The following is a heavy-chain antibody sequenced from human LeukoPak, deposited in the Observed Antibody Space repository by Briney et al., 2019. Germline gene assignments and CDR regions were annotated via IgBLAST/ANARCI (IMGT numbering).Heavy chain of an antibody. V-gene: IGHV4-59*08. CDR1: GGSISSYY. D-gene: IGHD3-16*01. Sequence: SETLSLTCTVSGGSISSYYWSWIRQPPGKGLEWIGYIYYSGSTNYNPSLKSRVTISVDTSKNQFSLKLSSVTAADTAVYYCASRIGGDFDYWGQGTLVTVSS. J-gene: IGHJ4*02. CDR2: IYYSGST. CDR3: ASRIGGDFDY.